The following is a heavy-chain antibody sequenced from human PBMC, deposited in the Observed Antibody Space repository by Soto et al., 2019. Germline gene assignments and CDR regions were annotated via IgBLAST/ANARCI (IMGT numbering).Heavy chain of an antibody. D-gene: IGHD2-21*02. V-gene: IGHV4-59*01. Sequence: PSETLSLTCTVYGGSISSYYWSWIRQPPGKGLEWIGYIYYSGSTNYNPSLKSRVTISVDTSKNQFSLKLSSVAAADTAVYYCARSLGVVVTAIRDYYYYGMDVWGQGTTVTVSS. CDR1: GGSISSYY. J-gene: IGHJ6*02. CDR3: ARSLGVVVTAIRDYYYYGMDV. CDR2: IYYSGST.